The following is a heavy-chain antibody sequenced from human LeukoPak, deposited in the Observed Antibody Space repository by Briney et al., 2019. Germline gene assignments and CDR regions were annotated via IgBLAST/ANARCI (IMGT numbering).Heavy chain of an antibody. Sequence: GGSLRLSCAASGFTFSSYSMNWVRQAPGKGLEWVSSISSSSSYIYYADSVKGRFTISRDNAKNSLYLQMNSLRAEDTAAYYCATNDYSNYRVDYWGQGTLVTVSS. CDR2: ISSSSSYI. D-gene: IGHD4-11*01. J-gene: IGHJ4*02. CDR1: GFTFSSYS. CDR3: ATNDYSNYRVDY. V-gene: IGHV3-21*01.